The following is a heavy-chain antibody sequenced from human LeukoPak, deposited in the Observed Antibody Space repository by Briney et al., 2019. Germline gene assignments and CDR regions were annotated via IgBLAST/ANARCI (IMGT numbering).Heavy chain of an antibody. V-gene: IGHV3-23*01. CDR3: AKHTPSSGYCLGTRTRKTGMDV. CDR2: ISGSGGST. J-gene: IGHJ6*04. Sequence: GGSLRLSCAASGFTFSSYAMSWVRQAPGKGLEWVSAISGSGGSTYYADSVKGRFTISRDNPKNTLYLQMNSLRAEDTAVYYCAKHTPSSGYCLGTRTRKTGMDVWGKGTTVTVSS. CDR1: GFTFSSYA. D-gene: IGHD3-22*01.